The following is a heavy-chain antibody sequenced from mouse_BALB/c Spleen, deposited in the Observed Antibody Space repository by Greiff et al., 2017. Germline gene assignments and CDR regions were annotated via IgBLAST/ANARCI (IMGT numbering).Heavy chain of an antibody. J-gene: IGHJ2*01. CDR3: AGGPGYYFDY. V-gene: IGHV5-6-5*01. CDR2: ISSGGST. Sequence: EVKLVESGGGLVKPGGSLKLSCAASGFTFSSYAMSWVRQTPEKRLEWVASISSGGSTYYPDSVKGRFTISRDNARDILYLQMSSLGSEDTAMCYCAGGPGYYFDYWGQGTTLTVSS. CDR1: GFTFSSYA.